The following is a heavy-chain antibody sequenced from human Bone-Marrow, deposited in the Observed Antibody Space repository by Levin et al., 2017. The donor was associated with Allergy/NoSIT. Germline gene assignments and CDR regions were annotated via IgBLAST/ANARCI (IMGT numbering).Heavy chain of an antibody. V-gene: IGHV3-30*18. J-gene: IGHJ4*02. D-gene: IGHD2-21*02. CDR3: AKDHYFRFCVGDCSTNLFYFDH. CDR1: GFTFYTYG. CDR2: ISYDGSDK. Sequence: QTGGSLRLSCAASGFTFYTYGIHWVRQAPGKGLEWVAVISYDGSDKHYADSVKGRFTISRDNSKNTLYLQMDALRPEDTAVYYCAKDHYFRFCVGDCSTNLFYFDHWGQGTLVTVSS.